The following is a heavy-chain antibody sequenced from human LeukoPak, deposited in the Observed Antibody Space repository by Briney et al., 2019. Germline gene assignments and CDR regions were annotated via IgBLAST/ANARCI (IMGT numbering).Heavy chain of an antibody. CDR2: IYYSGST. CDR3: ARADSSGYYYFAY. J-gene: IGHJ4*02. CDR1: GGSISTYY. V-gene: IGHV4-59*01. Sequence: PSETLSLTCTVSGGSISTYYWSWIRQPPGQALEWVGYIYYSGSTNFNPSLKSRVTISVDTSKNQFSLKLSSVTAADTAVYYCARADSSGYYYFAYWGQGTLVTVSS. D-gene: IGHD3-22*01.